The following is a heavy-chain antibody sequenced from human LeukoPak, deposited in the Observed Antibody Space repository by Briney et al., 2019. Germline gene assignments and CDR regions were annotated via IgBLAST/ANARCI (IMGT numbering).Heavy chain of an antibody. J-gene: IGHJ4*02. CDR3: ARGGTATYYFDY. V-gene: IGHV4-39*01. CDR1: GGSISSSSYY. Sequence: SETLSLTCTVSGGSISSSSYYWGWIRQPPGKGLEWIGSIYYSGTTYYNPSLKSRVTISVDTSKSQFSLKLNSMTAADTAVYYCARGGTATYYFDYWGQGTLVTVSS. D-gene: IGHD3-16*01. CDR2: IYYSGTT.